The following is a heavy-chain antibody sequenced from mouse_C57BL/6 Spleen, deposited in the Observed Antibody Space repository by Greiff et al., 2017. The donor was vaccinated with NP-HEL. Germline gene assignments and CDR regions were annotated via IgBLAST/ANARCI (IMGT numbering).Heavy chain of an antibody. V-gene: IGHV7-3*01. CDR2: IRNKANGYTT. J-gene: IGHJ2*01. D-gene: IGHD1-1*01. CDR1: GFTFTDYY. Sequence: DVMLVESGGGLVQPGGSLSLSCAASGFTFTDYYMSWVRQPPGKALEWLGFIRNKANGYTTEYSASVKGRFTISRDNSQSILYLQMNAVRAEDSATYYCARDYCGSRGGFDYWGQGTTLTVAS. CDR3: ARDYCGSRGGFDY.